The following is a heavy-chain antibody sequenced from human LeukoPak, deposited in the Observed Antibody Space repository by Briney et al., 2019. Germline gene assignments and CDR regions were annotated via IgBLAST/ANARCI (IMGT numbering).Heavy chain of an antibody. CDR1: GASVSSASY. CDR2: IYYSGNT. CDR3: ASLLNGGVAHWFDP. D-gene: IGHD7-27*01. Sequence: SETLSLTCTVSGASVSSASYWSWIRQPPGRGLEWIGSIYYSGNTYYNSSLKSRVTISVDTSKNQFSLKLSSVTAADTAVYYCASLLNGGVAHWFDPWGQGTLVTVSS. V-gene: IGHV4-39*01. J-gene: IGHJ5*02.